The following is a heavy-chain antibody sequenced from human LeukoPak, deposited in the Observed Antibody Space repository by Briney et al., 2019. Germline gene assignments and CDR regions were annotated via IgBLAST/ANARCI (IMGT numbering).Heavy chain of an antibody. D-gene: IGHD3-10*01. Sequence: GGSLRLSCAASGFTFSDYYMSWIRQAPGRGPEWVSYISRSGSTKYYADSVRGRFTISRDNANNSLYLQMNSVRAEDTAVHYCARDVVRGVRATLPPLDYWGQGTLVTVSS. J-gene: IGHJ4*02. CDR2: ISRSGSTK. CDR1: GFTFSDYY. CDR3: ARDVVRGVRATLPPLDY. V-gene: IGHV3-11*01.